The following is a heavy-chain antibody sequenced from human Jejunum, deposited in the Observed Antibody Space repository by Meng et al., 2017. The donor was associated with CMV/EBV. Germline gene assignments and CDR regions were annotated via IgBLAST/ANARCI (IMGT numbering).Heavy chain of an antibody. Sequence: RRLSCAASGFNFKDYGMDWVRQAPGRGLEWVANIRYDGGERYYVNSVEGRFFIYRDNARNTLYLQMNSLRGDDSAIYYCTRALDYWGQGTPVTVSS. J-gene: IGHJ4*02. CDR3: TRALDY. CDR2: IRYDGGER. V-gene: IGHV3-7*04. CDR1: GFNFKDYG.